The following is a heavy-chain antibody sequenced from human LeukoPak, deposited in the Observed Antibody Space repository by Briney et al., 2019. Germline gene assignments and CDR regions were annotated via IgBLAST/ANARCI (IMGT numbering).Heavy chain of an antibody. Sequence: PGGSLRLSCAASGFTFSSYSMNCVRQAPGKGLEWVSSISSSSSYIYYADSVKGRFTISRDNAKNSLYLQMNSLRAEDTAVYYCARGDGYSVGPDYWGQGTLVTVSS. CDR1: GFTFSSYS. J-gene: IGHJ4*02. D-gene: IGHD5-24*01. CDR2: ISSSSSYI. CDR3: ARGDGYSVGPDY. V-gene: IGHV3-21*01.